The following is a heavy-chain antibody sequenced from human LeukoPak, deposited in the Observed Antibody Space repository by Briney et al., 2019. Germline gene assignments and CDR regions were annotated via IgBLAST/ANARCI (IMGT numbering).Heavy chain of an antibody. Sequence: GGSLRLSCAASGFTFSSSWMHWVRQAPGKGLVWVSRINSDGSSTTYADSVKGRFTISRDNVKNTLYLQMNSLRAEDTAVYYCARVRDIYFDYWGQGTLVTVSS. CDR1: GFTFSSSW. CDR2: INSDGSST. V-gene: IGHV3-74*01. J-gene: IGHJ4*02. CDR3: ARVRDIYFDY.